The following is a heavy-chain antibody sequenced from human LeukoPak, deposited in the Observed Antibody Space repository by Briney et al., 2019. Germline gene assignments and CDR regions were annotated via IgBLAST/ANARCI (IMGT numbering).Heavy chain of an antibody. CDR2: ISSSSSTI. D-gene: IGHD2-15*01. CDR1: ESTFNSYE. V-gene: IGHV3-48*02. Sequence: TGGSLRLSCAASESTFNSYEMNWVRQAPGKGLEWVSYISSSSSTIYYADSVKGRFTISRDNAKNSLYLQMNSLRDEDTAVYYCATLGRGYCSGGSCHDAFDVWGQGTMVTVSS. J-gene: IGHJ3*01. CDR3: ATLGRGYCSGGSCHDAFDV.